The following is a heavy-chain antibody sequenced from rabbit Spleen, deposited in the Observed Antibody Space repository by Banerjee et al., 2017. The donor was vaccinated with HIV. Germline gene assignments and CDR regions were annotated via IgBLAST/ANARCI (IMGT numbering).Heavy chain of an antibody. CDR3: ARDFVAVIGWNFNL. J-gene: IGHJ4*01. V-gene: IGHV1S45*01. D-gene: IGHD1-1*01. CDR2: INIVTADGV. CDR1: GVSFSDKDV. Sequence: EQLEESGGGLVKPEGTLTLTCKASGVSFSDKDVIYWVRQAPGKGLEWIASINIVTADGVYSSWAKGRFFISSISSTTVTLQMTSLTAADTATYFCARDFVAVIGWNFNLWGPGTLVTVS.